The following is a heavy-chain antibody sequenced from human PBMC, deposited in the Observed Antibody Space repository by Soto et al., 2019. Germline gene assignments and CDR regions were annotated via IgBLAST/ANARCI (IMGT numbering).Heavy chain of an antibody. CDR3: ARTLTVSFDY. J-gene: IGHJ4*02. Sequence: SETLSLTCAVYGGPFSGYYWSWIRQPPGKGLEWIGEINHSGSTNYNPSLKSRVTISVDTSKDQFSLKLSSVTAADTAVYYCARTLTVSFDYWGQGTLVTVSS. V-gene: IGHV4-34*01. CDR1: GGPFSGYY. D-gene: IGHD4-17*01. CDR2: INHSGST.